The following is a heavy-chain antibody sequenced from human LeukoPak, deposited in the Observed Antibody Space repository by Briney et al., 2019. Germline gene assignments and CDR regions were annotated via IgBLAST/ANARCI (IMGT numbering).Heavy chain of an antibody. CDR3: ARNNGMDV. J-gene: IGHJ6*02. CDR1: GFTFSNHW. V-gene: IGHV3-7*03. Sequence: PGGSLRLSCAASGFTFSNHWMSWVRQPPGKGLEWVANIRHDGSDTKYVDSVKGRFTISRDNAKNSLYLQMNSLRAEDTALYHCARNNGMDVWGQGTTVIVSS. CDR2: IRHDGSDT.